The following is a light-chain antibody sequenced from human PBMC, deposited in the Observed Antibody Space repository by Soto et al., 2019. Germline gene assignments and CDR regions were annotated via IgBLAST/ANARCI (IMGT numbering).Light chain of an antibody. CDR3: QQCDNFPPLT. CDR1: QDINNC. Sequence: DIQMTQSPSSLSASVGDRVTITCQASQDINNCLNWYQQRPGKAPNLLIYDATNLATGVPPRFSGSGSGTDFTFTITSLQPEDIATYYCQQCDNFPPLTFGGGTKVEIK. V-gene: IGKV1-33*01. J-gene: IGKJ4*01. CDR2: DAT.